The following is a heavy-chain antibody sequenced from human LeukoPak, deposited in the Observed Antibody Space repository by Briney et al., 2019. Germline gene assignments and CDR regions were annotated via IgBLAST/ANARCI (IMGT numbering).Heavy chain of an antibody. CDR2: MNPNSGNT. J-gene: IGHJ5*02. D-gene: IGHD1-7*01. Sequence: ASVKVSCKASGYTFTIYDINWVRQATGQGLEWMGWMNPNSGNTGYAQKFQGRVTITRNTSISTAYMELSSLRSEDTAVYYCARGDNWNYDRNNNWFDPWGQGTLVTVSS. CDR3: ARGDNWNYDRNNNWFDP. V-gene: IGHV1-8*03. CDR1: GYTFTIYD.